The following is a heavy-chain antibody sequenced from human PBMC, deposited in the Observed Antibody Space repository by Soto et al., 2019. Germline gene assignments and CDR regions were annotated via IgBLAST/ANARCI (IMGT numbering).Heavy chain of an antibody. V-gene: IGHV3-30*18. CDR3: AKDYNPAPCGGDCYWAYYYYGMDV. D-gene: IGHD2-21*02. Sequence: GGSLRLSCAASGFTFSSYGMHWVRQAPGKGLEWVAVISYDGSNKYYADSVKGRFTISRDNSKNTLYLQMNSLRAEDTAVYYCAKDYNPAPCGGDCYWAYYYYGMDVWGQGTTVTVSS. CDR2: ISYDGSNK. J-gene: IGHJ6*02. CDR1: GFTFSSYG.